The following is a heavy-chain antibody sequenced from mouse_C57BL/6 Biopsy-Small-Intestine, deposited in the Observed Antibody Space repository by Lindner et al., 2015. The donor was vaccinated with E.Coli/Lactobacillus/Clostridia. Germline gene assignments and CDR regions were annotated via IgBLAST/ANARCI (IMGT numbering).Heavy chain of an antibody. CDR1: GYTFTKYT. CDR3: ARDSTTVLTRPGDDFDI. V-gene: IGHV9-3*02. CDR2: INTKTGNP. D-gene: IGHD1-1*01. Sequence: VKVSCKASGYTFTKYTLNWVRQAPGQGLEWMGWINTKTGNPTYAQGLTGRFVLSLDTSVSTAYLQISNLKAEDTAVYYCARDSTTVLTRPGDDFDIWGQGTMVTVSS. J-gene: IGHJ1*01.